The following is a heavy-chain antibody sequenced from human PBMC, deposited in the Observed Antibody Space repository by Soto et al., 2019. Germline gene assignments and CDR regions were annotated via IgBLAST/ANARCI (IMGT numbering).Heavy chain of an antibody. D-gene: IGHD1-26*01. Sequence: EVRLVESGGGLVKPGGSLRLSCAASGFSFSTYSMNWVRQAPGKGLEWVSSISSSSNFIYYADSVKGRFTISRDNAKNSLYRQMNSLRAEDPAVYYCARDATLVAFDIWGQGTRVTVSS. CDR1: GFSFSTYS. J-gene: IGHJ3*02. CDR2: ISSSSNFI. CDR3: ARDATLVAFDI. V-gene: IGHV3-21*01.